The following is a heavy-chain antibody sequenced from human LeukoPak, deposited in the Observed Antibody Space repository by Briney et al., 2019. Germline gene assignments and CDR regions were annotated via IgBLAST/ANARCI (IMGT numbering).Heavy chain of an antibody. Sequence: ASVKVSCKASGYTFTSYGISWVRQAPGQGLEWMGWISAYNGNTNYAQKLQGRVTMTTDTSTSTAYMELRSLRSDDTAVYYCARAPAFCSSTSCYGGGFFDYWGQGTLVTVPS. CDR3: ARAPAFCSSTSCYGGGFFDY. CDR2: ISAYNGNT. J-gene: IGHJ4*02. V-gene: IGHV1-18*01. D-gene: IGHD2-2*01. CDR1: GYTFTSYG.